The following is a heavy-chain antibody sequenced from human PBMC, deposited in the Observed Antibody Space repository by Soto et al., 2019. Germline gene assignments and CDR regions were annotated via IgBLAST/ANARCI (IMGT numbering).Heavy chain of an antibody. Sequence: ASVKVSCKASGYTFTDYALHWVRQAPGQGLEWMGWMNAGVGNTLYSQKFQGRITITRDTSASTAYMELNSLKSEDTAIYYCARDTEYTFSSLNYWGPGNLVTVSS. D-gene: IGHD6-6*01. CDR2: MNAGVGNT. J-gene: IGHJ4*02. CDR1: GYTFTDYA. V-gene: IGHV1-3*01. CDR3: ARDTEYTFSSLNY.